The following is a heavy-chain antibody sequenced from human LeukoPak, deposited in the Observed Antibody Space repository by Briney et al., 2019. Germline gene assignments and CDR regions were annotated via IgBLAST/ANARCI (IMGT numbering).Heavy chain of an antibody. J-gene: IGHJ6*02. Sequence: GGSLRLSCAASGFTFSGSAMHWVRQASGKGLEWVGRSRSKANTYATAYAASVKGRFSISRDDSKNTAYLQLNSLKTEDTAVYYCSAAVGTDFYDYGMDVWGQGTTVTVSS. CDR2: SRSKANTYAT. V-gene: IGHV3-73*01. CDR1: GFTFSGSA. CDR3: SAAVGTDFYDYGMDV. D-gene: IGHD6-13*01.